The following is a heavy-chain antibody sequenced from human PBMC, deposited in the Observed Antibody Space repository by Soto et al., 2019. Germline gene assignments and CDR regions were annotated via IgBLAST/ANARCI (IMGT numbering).Heavy chain of an antibody. CDR3: ATWYGNHYFGLDV. J-gene: IGHJ6*02. D-gene: IGHD6-13*01. CDR2: INPRGLTK. V-gene: IGHV3-48*01. CDR1: GYSFDAYI. Sequence: VQLVESGGVLVQPGGSLRLSCAASGYSFDAYIMNWVRQAPGKGLEWVSSINPRGLTKFYADSVRGRFTISRDDASSSLFLKMNNLRAEDTAVYYCATWYGNHYFGLDVWGQGTTVTVSS.